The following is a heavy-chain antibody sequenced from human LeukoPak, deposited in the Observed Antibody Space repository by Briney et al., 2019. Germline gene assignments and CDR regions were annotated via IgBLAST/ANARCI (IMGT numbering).Heavy chain of an antibody. Sequence: HPGGSLRLSCAASGFTFSSYSVNWVRQAPGKGLEWVSYISSSSTIYYADSVKGRFTISRDNAKNSLYLQMNSLRAEDTAVYYCARDTNQLLSYWGQGTLVTVSS. J-gene: IGHJ4*02. CDR2: ISSSSTI. D-gene: IGHD2-2*01. V-gene: IGHV3-48*01. CDR3: ARDTNQLLSY. CDR1: GFTFSSYS.